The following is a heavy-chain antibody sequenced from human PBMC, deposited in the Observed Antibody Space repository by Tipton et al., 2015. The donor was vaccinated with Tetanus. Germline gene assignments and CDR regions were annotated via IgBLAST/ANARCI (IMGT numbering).Heavy chain of an antibody. V-gene: IGHV4-34*01. CDR2: INHSGST. J-gene: IGHJ6*02. D-gene: IGHD3-9*01. CDR1: GGSISSYY. Sequence: TLSLTCTVSGGSISSYYWSWIRQPPGKGLEWIGEINHSGSTNYNPSLKSRVTISVDTSKNQFSLKLSSVTAADTAVYYCARAEVNFTTAPPGYYNVYYYYGMDVWGQGP. CDR3: ARAEVNFTTAPPGYYNVYYYYGMDV.